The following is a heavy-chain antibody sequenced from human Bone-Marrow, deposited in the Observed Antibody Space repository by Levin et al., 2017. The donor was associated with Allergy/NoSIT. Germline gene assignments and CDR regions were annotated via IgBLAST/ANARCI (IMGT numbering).Heavy chain of an antibody. CDR3: ARDLDAFLPDAFDM. CDR1: GGSVSSGYNY. J-gene: IGHJ3*02. CDR2: IYYTGTT. D-gene: IGHD2/OR15-2a*01. V-gene: IGHV4-61*01. Sequence: SQTLSLTCTVSGGSVSSGYNYWSWIRQPPGKGLEWIGYIYYTGTTNYNPSLMSRVPISVDTSKNQFSLKLTSVTAADTAVYYFARDLDAFLPDAFDMWGQGTMVTVSS.